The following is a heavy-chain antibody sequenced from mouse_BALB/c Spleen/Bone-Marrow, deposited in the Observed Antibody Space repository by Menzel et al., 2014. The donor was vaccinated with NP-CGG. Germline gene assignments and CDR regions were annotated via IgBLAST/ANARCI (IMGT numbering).Heavy chain of an antibody. CDR2: IRNKANGYTT. D-gene: IGHD2-4*01. CDR3: ARDRGLTYFDY. Sequence: DVHLVESGGGLVQPGDSLRLSCATSGFTFTDYYMNWVRQPPGKALEWLGFIRNKANGYTTEYSASVKGRFTISRDNSQSILYLQTNTLRAEDSATYYCARDRGLTYFDYWGQGTTLTISS. J-gene: IGHJ2*01. CDR1: GFTFTDYY. V-gene: IGHV7-3*02.